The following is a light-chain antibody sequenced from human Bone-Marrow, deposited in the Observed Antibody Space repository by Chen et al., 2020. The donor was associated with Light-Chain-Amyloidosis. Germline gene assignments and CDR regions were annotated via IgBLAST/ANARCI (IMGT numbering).Light chain of an antibody. Sequence: QSALTQPPSASGSPGQSVTISCTGASSDVGGYTFVSWYHQHPGKAPKLMIHEVSKRPSGVPDRFSGSKSGNTASLTVSGLQAEDEADYSCSSYLGNNNWVFGGGTKLTVL. V-gene: IGLV2-8*01. CDR2: EVS. CDR1: SSDVGGYTF. J-gene: IGLJ3*02. CDR3: SSYLGNNNWV.